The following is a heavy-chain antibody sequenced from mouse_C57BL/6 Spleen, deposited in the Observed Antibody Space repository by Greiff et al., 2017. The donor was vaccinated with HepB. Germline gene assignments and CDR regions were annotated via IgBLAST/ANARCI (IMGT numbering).Heavy chain of an antibody. CDR1: GYSFTDYN. Sequence: VKPGASVTISCKASGYSFTDYNMNWVKQSNGKSLEWIGVINPNYGTTSYNQKFKGKATLTVDQSSSTAYMQLNSLTSEDSAVYYCARDGSSVEAVYFDDWGQGTTLTVSS. J-gene: IGHJ2*01. D-gene: IGHD1-1*01. CDR3: ARDGSSVEAVYFDD. V-gene: IGHV1-39*01. CDR2: INPNYGTT.